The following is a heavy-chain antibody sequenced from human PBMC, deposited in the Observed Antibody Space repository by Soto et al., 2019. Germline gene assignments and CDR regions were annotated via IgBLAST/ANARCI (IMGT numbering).Heavy chain of an antibody. Sequence: SVKVSCQASGGTFSSYAISWVRQAPGQGLEWMGGIIPIFGTANYAQKLQGRVTITADESTSTAYMELSSLRSEDTAVYYCARDEARLGFDYWGQGTLVTVSS. CDR1: GGTFSSYA. J-gene: IGHJ4*02. V-gene: IGHV1-69*13. CDR2: IIPIFGTA. CDR3: ARDEARLGFDY.